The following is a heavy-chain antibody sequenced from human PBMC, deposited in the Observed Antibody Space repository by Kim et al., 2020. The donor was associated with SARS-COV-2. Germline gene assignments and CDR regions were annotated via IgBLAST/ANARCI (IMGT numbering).Heavy chain of an antibody. CDR3: ARGGGYCSSTSCYTGRYYYYGMDV. D-gene: IGHD2-2*02. J-gene: IGHJ6*02. V-gene: IGHV4-34*01. CDR2: INHSGST. CDR1: GGSFSGYY. Sequence: SETLSLTCAVYGGSFSGYYWSWIRQPPGKGLEWIGEINHSGSTNYNPSLKSRVTISVDTSKNQFSLKLSSVTAADTAVYYCARGGGYCSSTSCYTGRYYYYGMDVWGQGTTVTVSS.